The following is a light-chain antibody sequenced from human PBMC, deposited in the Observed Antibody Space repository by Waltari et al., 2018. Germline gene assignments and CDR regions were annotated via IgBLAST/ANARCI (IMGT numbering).Light chain of an antibody. CDR3: QSADSSGPSVV. CDR1: FSETQY. V-gene: IGLV3-25*03. J-gene: IGLJ2*01. Sequence: SYELTQPSSMSVSPGQTARITCSGNFSETQYGYWYQQKPGQAPLLVIFKDNERPSGIPERFSGSSSGTTVTLTISGVQAEDEADYYCQSADSSGPSVVFGGGTKLT. CDR2: KDN.